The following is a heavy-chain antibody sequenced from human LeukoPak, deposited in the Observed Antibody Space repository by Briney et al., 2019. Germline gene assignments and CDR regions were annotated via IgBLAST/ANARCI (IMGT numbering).Heavy chain of an antibody. J-gene: IGHJ4*02. Sequence: GGSLRLSCAGSGFTFSSYTMNWVRQAPGKGLEWVSSISSSATYIYYADSVRGRFTISRDEAKNSLFLHMNSLRAEDTAVYYCATWDDYGDYVAFEYWGQGTLVTVSS. CDR2: ISSSATYI. V-gene: IGHV3-21*01. CDR3: ATWDDYGDYVAFEY. CDR1: GFTFSSYT. D-gene: IGHD4-17*01.